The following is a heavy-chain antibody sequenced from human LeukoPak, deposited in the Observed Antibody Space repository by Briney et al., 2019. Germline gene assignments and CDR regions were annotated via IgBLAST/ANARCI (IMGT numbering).Heavy chain of an antibody. D-gene: IGHD2-21*01. V-gene: IGHV4-31*03. CDR3: ARGRGDPYYFDY. Sequence: SETLSLTCTVSGCSISSGGYYWSWIRQHPGKGLEWIGYIYYSGSTYYNPSLKSRVTISVDTSKNQFSLKLSSVTAADTAVYYCARGRGDPYYFDYWGQGTLVTVSS. J-gene: IGHJ4*02. CDR1: GCSISSGGYY. CDR2: IYYSGST.